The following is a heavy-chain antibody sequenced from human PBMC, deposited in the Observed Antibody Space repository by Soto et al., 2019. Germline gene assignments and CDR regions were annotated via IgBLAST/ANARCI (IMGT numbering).Heavy chain of an antibody. CDR1: GDSVSSNSAA. CDR2: TYYRSKWYR. Sequence: SQTLSLPCAISGDSVSSNSAACSLIRQSPSRGLEWLGRTYYRSKWYRGYAVSVKSRITINPDTSKNQFSLQLNSVTPEDTAVYYCARGHDGYVDNWGQGTLVTVSS. D-gene: IGHD3-16*01. V-gene: IGHV6-1*01. J-gene: IGHJ4*02. CDR3: ARGHDGYVDN.